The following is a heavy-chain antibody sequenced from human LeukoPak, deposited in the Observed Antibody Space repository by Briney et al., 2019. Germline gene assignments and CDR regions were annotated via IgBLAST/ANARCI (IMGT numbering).Heavy chain of an antibody. CDR2: ISSSGKYI. CDR1: EFTFSSYN. J-gene: IGHJ4*02. Sequence: GGSLRLSCAASEFTFSSYNMNWVRQAPGKGLEWVSSISSSGKYIYYADSVKGRFTISRDNAKNSLYLQMNSLRAEDTAVYYCARDESSSGWYEGWFDYWGQGTLVTVSS. CDR3: ARDESSSGWYEGWFDY. D-gene: IGHD6-19*01. V-gene: IGHV3-21*01.